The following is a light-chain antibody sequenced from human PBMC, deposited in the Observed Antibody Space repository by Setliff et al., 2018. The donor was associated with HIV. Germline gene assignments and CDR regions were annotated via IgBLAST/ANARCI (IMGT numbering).Light chain of an antibody. J-gene: IGLJ1*01. CDR3: QSYDSNVYV. CDR1: SSNIGAGYD. Sequence: QSALTQPPSVSGAPGQRVTISCTGNSSNIGAGYDVHWYQHLPGTAPKLLIYCNIVRPSGVPDRFSGSVSGTSASLVITRLQAEDEADYYCQSYDSNVYVFGTGTKVTV. V-gene: IGLV1-40*01. CDR2: CNI.